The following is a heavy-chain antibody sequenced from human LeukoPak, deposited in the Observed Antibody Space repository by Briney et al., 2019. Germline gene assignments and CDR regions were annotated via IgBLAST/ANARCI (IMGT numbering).Heavy chain of an antibody. CDR3: ARVFCGSTSCYKSFAP. V-gene: IGHV1-18*01. CDR2: MNTYNGHT. D-gene: IGHD2-2*01. CDR1: AYTFTTYG. Sequence: ASVTVSFTSSAYTFTTYGVTWVRQAPGQGFEWMGWMNTYNGHTNYAPKLQGRVTMTTDTPTKTAYMHLRSLRFDDTAVYYCARVFCGSTSCYKSFAPWGQGTKVTV. J-gene: IGHJ5*02.